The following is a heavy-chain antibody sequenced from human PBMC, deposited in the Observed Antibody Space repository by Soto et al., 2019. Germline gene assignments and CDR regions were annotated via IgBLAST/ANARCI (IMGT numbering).Heavy chain of an antibody. CDR1: GGSISSSNL. V-gene: IGHV4-4*02. Sequence: SETLSLTCAVSGGSISSSNLWSWVRQPPGKGLEWIGEIYHSGSTNYNPSLKSRVTISVDKSKNQFSLKLSSVTAADTAVYYCASRQTTECIDYWGQGTLVTVSS. J-gene: IGHJ4*02. CDR2: IYHSGST. CDR3: ASRQTTECIDY. D-gene: IGHD4-4*01.